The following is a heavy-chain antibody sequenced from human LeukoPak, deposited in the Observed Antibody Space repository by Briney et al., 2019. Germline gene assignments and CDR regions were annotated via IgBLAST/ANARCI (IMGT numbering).Heavy chain of an antibody. CDR3: VRDPVGGSTIFDC. D-gene: IGHD1-26*01. V-gene: IGHV6-1*01. CDR1: GDSVSSNSAA. CDR2: TYYRSKWYY. Sequence: SQTLSLTCVISGDSVSSNSAAWNWIRQSPSRGLEWLGRTYYRSKWYYDYSVAMKSRVTINPDTSKNQFSLQLSSVTPEDTAVYYCVRDPVGGSTIFDCWGQGTLVTVSS. J-gene: IGHJ4*02.